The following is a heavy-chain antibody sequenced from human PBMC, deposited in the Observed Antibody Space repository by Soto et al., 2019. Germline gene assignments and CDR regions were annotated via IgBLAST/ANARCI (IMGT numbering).Heavy chain of an antibody. D-gene: IGHD3-9*01. CDR1: GFTFSSYS. V-gene: IGHV3-21*01. Sequence: PGGSLRLSCAASGFTFSSYSMNWVRQAPGKGLEWVSSISSSSSYIYYADSVKGRFTISRDNAKNSLYLQMNSLRAEDTAVYYCARNVLTYYGMDVWGQGTTVTVSS. CDR2: ISSSSSYI. CDR3: ARNVLTYYGMDV. J-gene: IGHJ6*02.